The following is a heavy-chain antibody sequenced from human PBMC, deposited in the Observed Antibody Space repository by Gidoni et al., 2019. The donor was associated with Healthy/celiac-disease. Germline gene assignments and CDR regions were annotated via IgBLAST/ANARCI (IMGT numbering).Heavy chain of an antibody. CDR1: GGSISSGGYY. J-gene: IGHJ1*01. V-gene: IGHV4-31*03. D-gene: IGHD3-22*01. Sequence: QVQLQESGPGLVKHSQTLSLTCTVSGGSISSGGYYWSWIRQHPGKGLEWIGYIYYSGNTYHNPSLKSRVAILVDTSKNQFSLKLSSVTAADTAVYYCARALTTGYFQHWGQGTLVTVSS. CDR2: IYYSGNT. CDR3: ARALTTGYFQH.